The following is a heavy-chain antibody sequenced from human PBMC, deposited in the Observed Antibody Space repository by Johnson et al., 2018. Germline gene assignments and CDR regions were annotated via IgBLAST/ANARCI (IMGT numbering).Heavy chain of an antibody. D-gene: IGHD1-26*01. Sequence: QVQLQESGPGLVKPSETLSLTCTVSGGSISSYYWSWIRQPPGKGLEWIGYIYYSGSTNYNPSLKSRVTISVDTSKNQFSLKLSSVTAADAAVYYCSRVDRSYNDAFEIWGQGTIVTVSS. CDR3: SRVDRSYNDAFEI. CDR1: GGSISSYY. V-gene: IGHV4-59*01. J-gene: IGHJ3*02. CDR2: IYYSGST.